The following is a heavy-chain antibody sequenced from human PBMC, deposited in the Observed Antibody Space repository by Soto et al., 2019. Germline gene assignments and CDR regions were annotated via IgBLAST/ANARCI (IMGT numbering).Heavy chain of an antibody. Sequence: GESLKISCKGSGYSFTSYWIGWVRQMPGKGLEWMGIIYPGDSDTRYSPSFQGQVTISADKSISTAYLQWSSLKASETAMYYCAGGRERDYVWGSYRSPYYGMDVWDQGTTVAVSS. J-gene: IGHJ6*02. CDR1: GYSFTSYW. CDR3: AGGRERDYVWGSYRSPYYGMDV. D-gene: IGHD3-16*02. CDR2: IYPGDSDT. V-gene: IGHV5-51*01.